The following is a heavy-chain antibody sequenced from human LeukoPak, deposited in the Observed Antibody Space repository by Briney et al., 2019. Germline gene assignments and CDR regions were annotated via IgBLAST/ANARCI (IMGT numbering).Heavy chain of an antibody. CDR3: ARAPTIVVGPT. CDR1: GFTFSSYG. CDR2: ISYDGSNK. D-gene: IGHD2-2*01. Sequence: GGSLRLSCAASGFTFSSYGMHWVRQAPGKGLEWVAVISYDGSNKYYADSVKGRFTISRDNSKNTLYLQMNSLRAEDTAVYYCARAPTIVVGPTWGQGTLVTVSS. J-gene: IGHJ5*02. V-gene: IGHV3-30*03.